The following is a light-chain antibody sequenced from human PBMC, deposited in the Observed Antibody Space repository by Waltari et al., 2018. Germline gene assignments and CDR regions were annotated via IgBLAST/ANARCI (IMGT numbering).Light chain of an antibody. CDR2: DVT. CDR1: SSDLGCYNY. CDR3: SSYTSSNTVI. Sequence: QSALTQPASVSGPPGPSITISCTGTSSDLGCYNYVPWYQQHPCKAPRLMIYDVTVRPSGVSNRFSGSKSGNTASLTISGLQAEDEADYYCSSYTSSNTVIFGGGTKLTVL. V-gene: IGLV2-14*03. J-gene: IGLJ2*01.